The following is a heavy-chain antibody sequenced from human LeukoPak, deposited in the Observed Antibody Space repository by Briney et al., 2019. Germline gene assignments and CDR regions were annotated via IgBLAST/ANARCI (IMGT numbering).Heavy chain of an antibody. J-gene: IGHJ4*02. D-gene: IGHD3-16*02. V-gene: IGHV3-7*01. CDR3: ASLPPSYDYVWGSYRSFDY. CDR1: GFTFSSYW. CDR2: IKQDGSEK. Sequence: GGSLRLSCAASGFTFSSYWMSWVRQAPGKGLEWVANIKQDGSEKYYVDSVKGRFTISRDNAKNSLYLQMNSLRAEDTAVYYCASLPPSYDYVWGSYRSFDYWGQGTLVTVSS.